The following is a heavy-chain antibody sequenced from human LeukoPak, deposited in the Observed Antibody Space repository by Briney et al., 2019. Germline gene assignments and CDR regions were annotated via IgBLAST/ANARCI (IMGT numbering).Heavy chain of an antibody. Sequence: PGGSLRLSFAASGFTFSSYWMHWVRQAPGKGLVWVSRINTDGSSTSYADSVKGRFTISRDNAKNTLYLQMNSLRAEDTAVYYCAREGRGGSSRGYYYYYMDVWGKGTTVTVSS. J-gene: IGHJ6*03. D-gene: IGHD6-6*01. CDR3: AREGRGGSSRGYYYYYMDV. V-gene: IGHV3-74*01. CDR2: INTDGSST. CDR1: GFTFSSYW.